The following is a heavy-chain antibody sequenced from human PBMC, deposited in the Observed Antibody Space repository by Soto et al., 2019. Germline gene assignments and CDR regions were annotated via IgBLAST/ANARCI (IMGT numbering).Heavy chain of an antibody. CDR3: GSEGYCSGGSCYDNYYYMDV. CDR2: IYSGGST. Sequence: GGSLRLSCAASGFTVSSNYMSWVRQAPGKGLEWVSVIYSGGSTYYADSVKGRFTISRDNSKNTLYLQMNSLRAEDTAVYYCGSEGYCSGGSCYDNYYYMDVWGKGTTVTVSS. CDR1: GFTVSSNY. J-gene: IGHJ6*03. D-gene: IGHD2-15*01. V-gene: IGHV3-66*01.